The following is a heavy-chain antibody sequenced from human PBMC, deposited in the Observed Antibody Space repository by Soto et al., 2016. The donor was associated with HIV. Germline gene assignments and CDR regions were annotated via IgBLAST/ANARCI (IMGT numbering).Heavy chain of an antibody. Sequence: EVQLIQSGAEVKKPGATVKISCEVSGYTFTDYYLHWVQQAPGKGLEWMGLVDPEDGETIYAEKFQGRVTIIADTSTDTAYMEVSSLRSEDTAVYYCARALPRRETRPYYFDYWGQGTLVTVSS. CDR2: VDPEDGET. J-gene: IGHJ4*02. CDR3: ARALPRRETRPYYFDY. D-gene: IGHD1-26*01. V-gene: IGHV1-69-2*01. CDR1: GYTFTDYY.